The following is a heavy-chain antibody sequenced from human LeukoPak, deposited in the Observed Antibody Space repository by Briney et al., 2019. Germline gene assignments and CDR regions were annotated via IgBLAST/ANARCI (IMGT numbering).Heavy chain of an antibody. J-gene: IGHJ4*02. Sequence: GGSLRLSCAASGLSFSSYAMSWVRQAPGKGLEWVSAISGSGGSTYYADSVKGRFTISRDNSKNTLYLQMNSLRAEDTAVYYCAKGQKRKYYYDSSGYYPALFDYWGQGTLVTVSS. CDR1: GLSFSSYA. D-gene: IGHD3-22*01. CDR2: ISGSGGST. CDR3: AKGQKRKYYYDSSGYYPALFDY. V-gene: IGHV3-23*01.